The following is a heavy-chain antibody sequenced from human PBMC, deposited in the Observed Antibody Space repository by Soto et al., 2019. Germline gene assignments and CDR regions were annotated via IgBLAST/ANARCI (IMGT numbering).Heavy chain of an antibody. CDR2: TNTGGTT. CDR1: GFTVNSNY. Sequence: EVQVLATGGGLIQPGGSLRLSCAASGFTVNSNYMSWVRQAPGEGLQWVSITNTGGTTYYADSVKGRVTVSRDNSKHTLYLQMNSLRAEDTAVYYCAKGDGFILAVWGQGTTVSVSS. V-gene: IGHV3-53*02. J-gene: IGHJ6*02. D-gene: IGHD1-26*01. CDR3: AKGDGFILAV.